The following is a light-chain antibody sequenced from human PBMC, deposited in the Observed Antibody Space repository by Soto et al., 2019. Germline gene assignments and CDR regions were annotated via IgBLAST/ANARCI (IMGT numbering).Light chain of an antibody. Sequence: QSALTQPPSASGSPGQSVTISCTGSSSDVGGYNYVSWYQQHPGEAPKLVIYEVNKRPSGVPDRFSGSKSGNTASLTVSGLQPEDEADYFCTSYGGSNNYVFGTGTKLTVL. CDR2: EVN. J-gene: IGLJ1*01. V-gene: IGLV2-8*01. CDR1: SSDVGGYNY. CDR3: TSYGGSNNYV.